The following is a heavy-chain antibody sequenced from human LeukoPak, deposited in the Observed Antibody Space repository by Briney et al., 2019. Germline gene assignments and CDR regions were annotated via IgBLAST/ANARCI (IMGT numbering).Heavy chain of an antibody. CDR1: GFTVSSNY. D-gene: IGHD3-3*01. V-gene: IGHV3-53*01. J-gene: IGHJ4*02. CDR3: AKVTQPSDTEWPYFDY. CDR2: IYSGGTT. Sequence: PGGSLRLSCAVSGFTVSSNYMTWVRQAPGKGLGWVSIIYSGGTTYYADSVKGRFAVSRDNSKNTLYLQMNGLRAEDTAMYYCAKVTQPSDTEWPYFDYWGQGTLVTVSS.